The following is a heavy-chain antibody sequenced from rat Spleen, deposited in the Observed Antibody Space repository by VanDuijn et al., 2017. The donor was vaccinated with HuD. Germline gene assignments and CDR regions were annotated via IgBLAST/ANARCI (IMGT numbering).Heavy chain of an antibody. J-gene: IGHJ2*01. CDR1: GFTFSNYS. V-gene: IGHV5-25*01. Sequence: EVQLVESGGGLVQPGRSMKLSCVASGFTFSNYSMSWVRQAPKKGLEWVATIHTGGGYTYYRDSVKGRFTISRDNAKNTLYLQMDSLRSEDTAIYYCTTGGDILWPPYFDYWGQGVKVTVSS. CDR2: IHTGGGYT. D-gene: IGHD1-9*01. CDR3: TTGGDILWPPYFDY.